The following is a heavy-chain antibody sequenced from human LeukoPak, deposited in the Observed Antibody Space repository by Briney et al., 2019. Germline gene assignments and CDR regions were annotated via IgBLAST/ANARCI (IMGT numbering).Heavy chain of an antibody. Sequence: GGSLRLSCTASGFTFSNYGMRWVRQAPGKGLEWVALVSFDESNKYYADSVKGRFTISRDNFKNTLYLQMDSLRTEDTAVYYCAKIHTPVVAATAAFDYWGQGTPVTVSS. D-gene: IGHD2-15*01. V-gene: IGHV3-30*18. J-gene: IGHJ4*02. CDR3: AKIHTPVVAATAAFDY. CDR1: GFTFSNYG. CDR2: VSFDESNK.